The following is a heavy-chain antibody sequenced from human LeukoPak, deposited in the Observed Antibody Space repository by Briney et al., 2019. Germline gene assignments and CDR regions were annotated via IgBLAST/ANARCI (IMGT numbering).Heavy chain of an antibody. CDR2: ISSSSITI. V-gene: IGHV3-48*04. CDR1: GFTFSSYS. J-gene: IGHJ5*02. Sequence: GGSPRLSCAASGFTFSSYSMNWVRQAPGKGLEGVSYISSSSITIYYADSVKGRFTISRDNAKNSLYLQMNSLRAEDTAVYYCARDGYYDSPNWFAPWGQGTLVTVSS. D-gene: IGHD3-22*01. CDR3: ARDGYYDSPNWFAP.